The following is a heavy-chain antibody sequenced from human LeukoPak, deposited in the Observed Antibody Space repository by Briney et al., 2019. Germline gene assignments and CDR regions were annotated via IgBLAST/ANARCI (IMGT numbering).Heavy chain of an antibody. CDR1: GVSINSYY. V-gene: IGHV4-59*01. Sequence: SETLSLTCTVSGVSINSYYWNWIRQSPGKGLEWIGYIHYSGSTNYNPSLKSRVTISVDTAKQQFSLRLTSVTAADTAVYYCARRSRYTVVFDFWGQGTLVTVSS. CDR3: ARRSRYTVVFDF. J-gene: IGHJ4*02. D-gene: IGHD3-16*02. CDR2: IHYSGST.